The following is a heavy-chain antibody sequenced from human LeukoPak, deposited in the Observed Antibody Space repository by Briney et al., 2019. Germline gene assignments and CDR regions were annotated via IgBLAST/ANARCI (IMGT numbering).Heavy chain of an antibody. CDR1: GGSISSSNW. Sequence: SETLSLTCAVSGGSISSSNWWSWVRQPPGKGLEWIGEIYHSGHTNYSPSLKSRVSLSVDKSRNQFSLKLSSVTAADTAMYYCARLGSSRWFDPWGQGTLVTVSS. CDR2: IYHSGHT. CDR3: ARLGSSRWFDP. J-gene: IGHJ5*02. D-gene: IGHD1-26*01. V-gene: IGHV4-4*02.